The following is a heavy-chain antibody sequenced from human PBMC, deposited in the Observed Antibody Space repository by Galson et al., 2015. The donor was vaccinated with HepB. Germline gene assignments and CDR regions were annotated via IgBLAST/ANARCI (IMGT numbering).Heavy chain of an antibody. CDR1: GGSISSYY. Sequence: LSLTCTVSGGSISSYYWSWIRQPPGKGLEWIGYIYYSGSTNYNPSLKSRVTISVDTSKNQFSLKLSSVTAADTAVYYCVSAPNSYYFDDWGQGTLVTVSS. J-gene: IGHJ4*02. V-gene: IGHV4-59*01. CDR2: IYYSGST. D-gene: IGHD1-1*01. CDR3: VSAPNSYYFDD.